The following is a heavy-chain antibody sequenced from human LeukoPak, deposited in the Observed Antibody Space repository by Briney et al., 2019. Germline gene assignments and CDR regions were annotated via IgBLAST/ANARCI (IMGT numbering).Heavy chain of an antibody. CDR3: ARGGWKEWLLLRN. J-gene: IGHJ4*02. V-gene: IGHV1-2*02. CDR1: GYTFTGYY. Sequence: GASVKVSCKASGYTFTGYYMHWVRQAPGQGLEWMGWINPNSGGTNYAQKFQGRVTMTRDTSISTAYMELSRLRSDDTAVYYRARGGWKEWLLLRNWGQGTLVTVSS. CDR2: INPNSGGT. D-gene: IGHD3-22*01.